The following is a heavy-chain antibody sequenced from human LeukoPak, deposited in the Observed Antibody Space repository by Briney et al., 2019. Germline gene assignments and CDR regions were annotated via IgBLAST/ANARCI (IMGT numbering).Heavy chain of an antibody. J-gene: IGHJ4*02. Sequence: AASVKVSCKASGYTFTDYYMHWVRQAPGQGLEWMGIINPSGGSTSYAQKFQGRVTMTRDTSTSTVYMELSRLRSEDTAVYYCARGGYGDRIDYWGQGTLVSVSS. CDR3: ARGGYGDRIDY. CDR2: INPSGGST. V-gene: IGHV1-46*01. CDR1: GYTFTDYY. D-gene: IGHD4-17*01.